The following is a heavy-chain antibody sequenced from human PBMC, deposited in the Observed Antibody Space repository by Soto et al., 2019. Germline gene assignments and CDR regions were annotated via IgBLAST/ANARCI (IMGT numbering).Heavy chain of an antibody. CDR2: FDPEDGET. J-gene: IGHJ4*02. Sequence: ASVKVSCKVSGYTLTELSMHWVRQAPGKGLEWMGGFDPEDGETIYAQKFQGRVTMTEDTSTDTAYMELSSLRSEDTAVYYCATKTTVVTPLDYWGQGTLVTVSS. V-gene: IGHV1-24*01. CDR3: ATKTTVVTPLDY. CDR1: GYTLTELS. D-gene: IGHD4-17*01.